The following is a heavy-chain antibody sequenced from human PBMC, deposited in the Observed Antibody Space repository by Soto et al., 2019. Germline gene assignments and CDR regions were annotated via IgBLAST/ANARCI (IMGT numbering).Heavy chain of an antibody. CDR3: AKVWAAYYSSGYYPY. Sequence: EVQLLESGGGLVQPGGSLRLSCAASGFTFSSYAMSWVRQAPGKGLEWVSAISGSGGSTYYADSVKGRFTISRDNSKNTLYLQMNSLRADDTAVYYCAKVWAAYYSSGYYPYWGQGTLVTVSS. J-gene: IGHJ4*02. V-gene: IGHV3-23*01. CDR1: GFTFSSYA. CDR2: ISGSGGST. D-gene: IGHD3-22*01.